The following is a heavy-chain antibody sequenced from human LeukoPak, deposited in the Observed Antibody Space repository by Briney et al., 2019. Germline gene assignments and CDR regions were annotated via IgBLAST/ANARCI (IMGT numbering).Heavy chain of an antibody. D-gene: IGHD1-14*01. Sequence: PSETLSLTCTVSGGSISSRTYYWAWIRQPPGKGLEWIGSIYHSGSTYYNPSLKSRVTISVDTSKNQFSLKLSSVTAADTAVYYCARGGKGPVSYYYYMDVWGKGTTVTVSS. CDR2: IYHSGST. J-gene: IGHJ6*03. CDR1: GGSISSRTYY. V-gene: IGHV4-39*07. CDR3: ARGGKGPVSYYYYMDV.